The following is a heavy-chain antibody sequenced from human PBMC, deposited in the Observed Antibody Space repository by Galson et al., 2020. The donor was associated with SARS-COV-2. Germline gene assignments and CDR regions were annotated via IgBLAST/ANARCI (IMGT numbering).Heavy chain of an antibody. CDR3: SREGWQGGY. J-gene: IGHJ4*02. CDR1: GFTFNDFW. D-gene: IGHD6-19*01. Sequence: GGSLRLSCEVSGFTFNDFWMSWFRQAPGKGLEWVANIKGDGSETNYADFVKGRFSISRDNAANSLYLQMHSLRVEDSAVYYCSREGWQGGYWGQGTRVTVSS. CDR2: IKGDGSET. V-gene: IGHV3-7*01.